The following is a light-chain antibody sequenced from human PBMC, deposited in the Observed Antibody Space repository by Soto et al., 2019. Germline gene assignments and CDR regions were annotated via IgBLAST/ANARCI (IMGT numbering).Light chain of an antibody. J-gene: IGKJ2*01. Sequence: DIQMTQSPSSLSASVGDRVTITCRASQSSATFINWYQQKLGSAPRLLIYEASGLQSGVPSRFSGSGSGTHFVLTISNFQPEDSATYFCQQTYTNPQTFGQGTKVDNK. CDR2: EAS. V-gene: IGKV1-39*01. CDR3: QQTYTNPQT. CDR1: QSSATF.